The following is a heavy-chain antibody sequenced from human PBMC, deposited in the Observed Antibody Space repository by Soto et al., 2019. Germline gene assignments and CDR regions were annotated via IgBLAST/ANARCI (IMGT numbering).Heavy chain of an antibody. J-gene: IGHJ4*02. V-gene: IGHV4-4*02. Sequence: QVQLQESGPGLVKPSGTLSLTCAVSGGSISSSNWWSWVRQPPGKGLEWIGEIYHSGSTNYNPSLKSRVTISVDKSKNHFSLKLSSVTAADTAVYYCARSSASKIAVAGITCDYWGQGTLVTVSS. CDR2: IYHSGST. D-gene: IGHD6-19*01. CDR1: GGSISSSNW. CDR3: ARSSASKIAVAGITCDY.